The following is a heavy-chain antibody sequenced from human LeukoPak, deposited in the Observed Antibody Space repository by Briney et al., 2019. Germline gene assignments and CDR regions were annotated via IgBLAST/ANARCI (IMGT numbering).Heavy chain of an antibody. CDR1: GYTFTSYY. V-gene: IGHV1-46*01. CDR2: INPSGGST. D-gene: IGHD6-6*01. J-gene: IGHJ6*03. CDR3: ARDLIAARPAAYYYYYYYMDV. Sequence: ASVKVSCKASGYTFTSYYMHWVRQATGQGLEWMGIINPSGGSTSYAQKFQGRVTMTRDMSTSTVYMELSSLRSEDTAVYYCARDLIAARPAAYYYYYYYMDVWGKGTTVTVSS.